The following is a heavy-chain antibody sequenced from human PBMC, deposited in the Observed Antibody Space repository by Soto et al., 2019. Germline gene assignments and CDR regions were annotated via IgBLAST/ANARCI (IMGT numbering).Heavy chain of an antibody. Sequence: QVQLQESGPGLVKPSQTLSLTCTVSGDSISSGGYYWSWIRQHPGKGLEWIGYIYYSGSTYYNPSLKIRVAISLDTSKNQLSLRLSSVTAADTAVYYCAREKVRGVINAFDYWGQGTLVTVSS. J-gene: IGHJ4*02. CDR1: GDSISSGGYY. D-gene: IGHD3-10*01. CDR3: AREKVRGVINAFDY. CDR2: IYYSGST. V-gene: IGHV4-31*03.